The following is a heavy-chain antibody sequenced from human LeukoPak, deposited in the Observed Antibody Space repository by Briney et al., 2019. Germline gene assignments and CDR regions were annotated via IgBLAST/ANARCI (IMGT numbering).Heavy chain of an antibody. J-gene: IGHJ4*02. CDR3: ARLSSSWYGIDY. Sequence: GASVKVSCKASGYTFTSYDINWVRQATGQGLKWMGWMNPNSGNTGYAQKFQGRVTMTRNTSISTAYMELSSLRSEDTAVHYCARLSSSWYGIDYWGQGTLVTVSS. V-gene: IGHV1-8*01. D-gene: IGHD6-13*01. CDR2: MNPNSGNT. CDR1: GYTFTSYD.